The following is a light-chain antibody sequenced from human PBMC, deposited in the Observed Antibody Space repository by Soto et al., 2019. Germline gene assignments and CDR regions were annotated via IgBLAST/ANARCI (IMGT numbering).Light chain of an antibody. V-gene: IGLV2-14*03. CDR3: CSYTSSSTHV. J-gene: IGLJ1*01. Sequence: QSALTQPASVSGSPGQSITISCTGTSSDVGGYNFVSWYQQHPGKVPKLMIFDVNRRPSGVSVRFSGSKSGNPASLTISGLQAEDEGEYYCCSYTSSSTHVFGSGTKVTVL. CDR2: DVN. CDR1: SSDVGGYNF.